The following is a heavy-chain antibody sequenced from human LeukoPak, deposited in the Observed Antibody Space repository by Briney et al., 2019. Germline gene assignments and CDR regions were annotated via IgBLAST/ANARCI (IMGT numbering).Heavy chain of an antibody. CDR2: INPNAGGR. CDR3: ARGALGYGADLFDI. CDR1: GYTFTDYY. J-gene: IGHJ3*02. D-gene: IGHD4-17*01. Sequence: GASVKVACKTSGYTFTDYYFHWVRQAPGQGLEWMGWINPNAGGRGYAQKFQGRVTMTRDTSISAAYMELSSLRSDDTAVYYCARGALGYGADLFDIWGQGTMVTVSS. V-gene: IGHV1-2*02.